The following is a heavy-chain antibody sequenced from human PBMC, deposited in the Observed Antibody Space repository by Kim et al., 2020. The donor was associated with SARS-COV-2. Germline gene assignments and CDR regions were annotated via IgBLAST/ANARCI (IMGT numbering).Heavy chain of an antibody. CDR1: GGSISSYY. D-gene: IGHD4-4*01. V-gene: IGHV4-59*01. CDR2: VYNSANT. CDR3: ARADYSPPSFDY. Sequence: SETLSLTCTVSGGSISSYYWSWIRQPPGKGLEWIGYVYNSANTKYNPSLKSRVTISADTSKNQFSLKLNSVTAADTAVYYCARADYSPPSFDYWGQGTLVTLSS. J-gene: IGHJ4*02.